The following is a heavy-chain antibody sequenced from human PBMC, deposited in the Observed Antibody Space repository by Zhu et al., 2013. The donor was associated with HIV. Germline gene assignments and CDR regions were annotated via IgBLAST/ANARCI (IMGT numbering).Heavy chain of an antibody. CDR1: GYTFTGYY. CDR3: ARTLSSGWYYFDY. CDR2: ISAYNGNT. Sequence: QVQLVQSGDEMKMPGASVKVSCKASGYTFTGYYLHWVRQAPGQGLEWMGWISAYNGNTNYAQKLQGRVTMTTDTSTSTAYMELRSLRSDDTAVYYCARTLSSGWYYFDYWGQGTLVTVSS. J-gene: IGHJ4*02. V-gene: IGHV1-18*04. D-gene: IGHD6-19*01.